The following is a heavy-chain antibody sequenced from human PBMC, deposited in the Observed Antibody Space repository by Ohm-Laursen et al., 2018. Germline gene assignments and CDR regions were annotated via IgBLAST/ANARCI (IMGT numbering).Heavy chain of an antibody. Sequence: SLRLSCAAPGFTFNNYWMHWVRQAPGKGLVWVSRINSDGSTTNYADSVKGRFTISRDNAKNSLYLQMNSLRAEDTALYYCAKGQTTENWFDPWGQGTLVTVSS. D-gene: IGHD4-17*01. CDR2: INSDGSTT. J-gene: IGHJ5*02. CDR1: GFTFNNYW. V-gene: IGHV3-74*01. CDR3: AKGQTTENWFDP.